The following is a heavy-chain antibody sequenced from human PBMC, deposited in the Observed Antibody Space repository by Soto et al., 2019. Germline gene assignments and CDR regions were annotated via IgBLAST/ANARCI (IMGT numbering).Heavy chain of an antibody. J-gene: IGHJ4*02. CDR3: ANLGIGGKAARPRGYYFDY. V-gene: IGHV3-23*01. Sequence: GGSLRLSCAASGFTFSSYAMSWVRQAPGKGLEWVSAISGSGGSTYYADSVKGRFTISRDNSKNTLYLQMNSLRAEDKAVYYCANLGIGGKAARPRGYYFDYWGQGTLVTVSS. CDR2: ISGSGGST. CDR1: GFTFSSYA. D-gene: IGHD6-6*01.